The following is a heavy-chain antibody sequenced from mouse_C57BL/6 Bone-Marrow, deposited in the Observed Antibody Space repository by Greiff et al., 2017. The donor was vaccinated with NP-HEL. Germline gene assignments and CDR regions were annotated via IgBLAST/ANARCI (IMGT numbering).Heavy chain of an antibody. CDR3: AREDYDGGFDG. D-gene: IGHD2-4*01. CDR2: SRTKANDYTT. Sequence: EVKLVESGGGLVQSGRSLRLSCATSGFTFSDFYMEWVRQAPGKGLEWIAASRTKANDYTTEYSSSVKGRFIVSRDTSQSILYLQMNALRAEGTAIYYCAREDYDGGFDGWGKGTTLTVYS. J-gene: IGHJ2*01. CDR1: GFTFSDFY. V-gene: IGHV7-1*01.